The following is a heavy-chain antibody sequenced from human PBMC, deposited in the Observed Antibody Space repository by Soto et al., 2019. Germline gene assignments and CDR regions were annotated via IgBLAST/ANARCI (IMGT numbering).Heavy chain of an antibody. D-gene: IGHD3-22*01. Sequence: GGSLRLSCAASGFTFSSYAMCWVRQAPGKGLAWVSAISGSGGSTYYAASVKGRFTSSRDNSKNTLYLQMNSLRAEETALSYCAKNLAMIVVVTTTRHWGQVTLVTVSS. CDR1: GFTFSSYA. J-gene: IGHJ4*02. CDR3: AKNLAMIVVVTTTRH. CDR2: ISGSGGST. V-gene: IGHV3-23*01.